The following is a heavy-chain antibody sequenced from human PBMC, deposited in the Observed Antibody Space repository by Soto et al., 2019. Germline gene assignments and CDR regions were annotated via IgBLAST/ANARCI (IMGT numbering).Heavy chain of an antibody. CDR3: AKDKDRQQLGGNYYYILDV. CDR1: GGTFSTSA. J-gene: IGHJ6*02. D-gene: IGHD3-3*02. Sequence: QVQLVQSGAEVKKPGSSVKVSCKASGGTFSTSAISWVRQAPGQGLEWVGGIMPVFATPDYAQKFQGRVTISAYDSTTTAYLEPTSLRTDDTAVYYCAKDKDRQQLGGNYYYILDVWGQGTAIIVSS. V-gene: IGHV1-69*12. CDR2: IMPVFATP.